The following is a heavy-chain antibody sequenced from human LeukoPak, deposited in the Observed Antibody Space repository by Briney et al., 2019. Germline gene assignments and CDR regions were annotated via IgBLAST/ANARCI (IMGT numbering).Heavy chain of an antibody. CDR1: GGSISSGGYY. CDR2: IYYRGST. J-gene: IGHJ4*02. Sequence: SETLSLTCTVSGGSISSGGYYWNWIRQHPGKGLEWIGYIYYRGSTYYNPSLKSRVTISVDTSKNQFSLKLSSVTAADAAVYYCARPEYDSSGSLYFDYWGQGTLVTVSS. D-gene: IGHD3-22*01. V-gene: IGHV4-31*03. CDR3: ARPEYDSSGSLYFDY.